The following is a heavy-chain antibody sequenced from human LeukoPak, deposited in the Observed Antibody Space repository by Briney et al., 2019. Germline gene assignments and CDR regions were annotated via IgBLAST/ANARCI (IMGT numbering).Heavy chain of an antibody. CDR2: INHSGST. V-gene: IGHV4-34*01. CDR1: GGSFSGYY. J-gene: IGHJ4*02. Sequence: SETLSLTCAVYGGSFSGYYWSWIRQPPGKGLEWIGEINHSGSTNYNPSLKSRVTMSGDTSKNQFSLKLSSVTAADTAVYYCARARRDGYNMPLDYWGQGTLVTVSS. CDR3: ARARRDGYNMPLDY. D-gene: IGHD5-24*01.